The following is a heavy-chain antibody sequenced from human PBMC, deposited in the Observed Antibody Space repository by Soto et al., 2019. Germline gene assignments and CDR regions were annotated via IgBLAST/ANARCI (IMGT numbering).Heavy chain of an antibody. J-gene: IGHJ3*02. CDR2: IYSEGST. V-gene: IGHV3-66*01. CDR1: GFTVSSNY. CDR3: AREVIARAFDI. D-gene: IGHD3-3*02. Sequence: EVQLVESGGGLVQPGGSLRLSCAASGFTVSSNYMSWVRQAPGKGLEWVSVIYSEGSTFFADSVKGRFTISRDNSKNTMYLQMKSLRAEDTAVYYCAREVIARAFDIWGQGTMVTVSS.